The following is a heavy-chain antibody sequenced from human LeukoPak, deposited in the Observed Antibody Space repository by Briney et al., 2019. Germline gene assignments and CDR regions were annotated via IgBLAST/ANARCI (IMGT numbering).Heavy chain of an antibody. CDR3: AKADDGGNSVFDY. D-gene: IGHD4-23*01. J-gene: IGHJ4*02. Sequence: GGSLRLSCAASGFTFSSYGVSWVRQAPGKGLEWVSAISGSGGSTYYADSVKGRFTISRDNSKNTLYLQMNSLRAEDTAVYYCAKADDGGNSVFDYWGQGTLVTVSS. CDR2: ISGSGGST. V-gene: IGHV3-23*01. CDR1: GFTFSSYG.